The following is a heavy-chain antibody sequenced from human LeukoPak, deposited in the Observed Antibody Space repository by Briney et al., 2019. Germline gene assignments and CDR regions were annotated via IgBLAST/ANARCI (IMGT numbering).Heavy chain of an antibody. Sequence: PSETLSLTCNVSGDSINSFYWSWIRQPPGKGLEWIGYIYYSGSTNYNPSLKSRVTISVDTSKNQFSLKLSSVTAADTAVYYCARAGPSGRRPFDYWGQGTLVTVSS. D-gene: IGHD3-10*01. CDR3: ARAGPSGRRPFDY. CDR1: GDSINSFY. V-gene: IGHV4-59*08. CDR2: IYYSGST. J-gene: IGHJ4*02.